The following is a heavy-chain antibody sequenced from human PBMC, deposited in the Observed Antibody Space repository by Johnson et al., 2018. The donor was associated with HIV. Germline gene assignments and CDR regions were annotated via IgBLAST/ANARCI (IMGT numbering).Heavy chain of an antibody. J-gene: IGHJ3*02. CDR1: GFTFSSYA. CDR2: ISYAGSNK. D-gene: IGHD6-13*01. Sequence: QVQLLESGGGVVQPGGSLRLSCAASGFTFSSYAMHWVRQAPGKGLEWVAVISYAGSNKYYADSVKGRFTISRDNSKNTLYLQMNSLRAEDTAVYYCARDFYLLSSSWYSAFDIWGQGTMVTVSS. CDR3: ARDFYLLSSSWYSAFDI. V-gene: IGHV3-30*04.